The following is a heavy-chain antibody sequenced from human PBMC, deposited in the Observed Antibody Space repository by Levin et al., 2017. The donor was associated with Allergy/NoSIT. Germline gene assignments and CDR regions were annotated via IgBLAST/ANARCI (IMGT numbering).Heavy chain of an antibody. V-gene: IGHV3-23*01. CDR2: IRNDGSYT. J-gene: IGHJ6*02. CDR3: ARIMSTAASCWYGMDV. Sequence: PGESLKISCTASGFTLRSHHMSWARQTPGKGLEWVSGIRNDGSYTDYVESVRGRFTISRDDSRNIVYLQMNSLRVEDTAVYFLARIMSTAASCWYGMDVWGQGTTVSVSS. D-gene: IGHD4-17*01. CDR1: GFTLRSHH.